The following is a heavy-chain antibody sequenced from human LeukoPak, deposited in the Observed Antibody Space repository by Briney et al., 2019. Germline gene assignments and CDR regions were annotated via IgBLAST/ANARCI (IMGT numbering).Heavy chain of an antibody. Sequence: PGRSLRLSCAASGFTFDDYAMHWVRQAPGKGLEWVSGISWNSGSIGYADSVKGRFTISRDNAKNSLYLQMNSLRAEDTALYYCAKDSTPRSNSSWENWGQGTLVTVSS. CDR2: ISWNSGSI. CDR1: GFTFDDYA. D-gene: IGHD6-13*01. CDR3: AKDSTPRSNSSWEN. J-gene: IGHJ4*02. V-gene: IGHV3-9*01.